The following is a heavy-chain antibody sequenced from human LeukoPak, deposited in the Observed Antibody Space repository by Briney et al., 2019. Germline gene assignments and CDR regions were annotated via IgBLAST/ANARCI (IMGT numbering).Heavy chain of an antibody. J-gene: IGHJ6*02. D-gene: IGHD2-21*02. CDR3: VRVGGAYCGGDCSPYYYYGMDV. Sequence: RPGGSLRLSCAASGFTFSSYWMSWVRQAPGKGLEWVANIKQDGSEKYYVDSVKGRFTISRDNAKNSLYLQMNSLRAEDTAVYYCVRVGGAYCGGDCSPYYYYGMDVWGQGTTVTVSS. V-gene: IGHV3-7*01. CDR1: GFTFSSYW. CDR2: IKQDGSEK.